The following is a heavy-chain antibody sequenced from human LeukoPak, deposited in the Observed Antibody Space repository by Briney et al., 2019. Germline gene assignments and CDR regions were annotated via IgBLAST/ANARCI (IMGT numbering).Heavy chain of an antibody. CDR1: GDSVSSNSAA. CDR3: ARDHEAYGDFGYYYGMDV. V-gene: IGHV6-1*01. Sequence: SQTLSLTCAISGDSVSSNSAAWNWIRQSPSRGLEWLGRTYYRSKWYNGYAVSVKSRITINPDTSKNQFSLQLNSVTPEDTAVYYCARDHEAYGDFGYYYGMDVWGQGTTVTVSS. D-gene: IGHD4-17*01. J-gene: IGHJ6*02. CDR2: TYYRSKWYN.